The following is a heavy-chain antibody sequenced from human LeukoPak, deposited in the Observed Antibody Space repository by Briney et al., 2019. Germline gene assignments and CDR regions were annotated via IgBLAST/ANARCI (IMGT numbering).Heavy chain of an antibody. V-gene: IGHV1-69*13. D-gene: IGHD6-19*01. Sequence: SVKVSCKASGGTFSSYAISWVRQAPGQGLEWMGGIIPIFGTANYAQKFQGRVTITADESTSTAYMELSSLRSEDTAVYYCARRRAVGQWPASWGYYYYGMDVWGQGTTVTVSS. CDR3: ARRRAVGQWPASWGYYYYGMDV. J-gene: IGHJ6*02. CDR2: IIPIFGTA. CDR1: GGTFSSYA.